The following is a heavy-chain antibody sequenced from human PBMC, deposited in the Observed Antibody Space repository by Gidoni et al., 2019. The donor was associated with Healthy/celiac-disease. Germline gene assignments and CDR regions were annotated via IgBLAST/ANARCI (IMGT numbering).Heavy chain of an antibody. CDR2: ISGSGGST. CDR1: GFTFSSYA. Sequence: EVQLLESGGGLVQPGGSLRLSCAASGFTFSSYAMYWVRQSPGKGLEWVSSISGSGGSTYYADSVKGRFTISRDNSKNTLYLQMNSLRTEDTAVYYCAKDHRITMVRSHFDYWGQGTLVTVSS. J-gene: IGHJ4*02. CDR3: AKDHRITMVRSHFDY. D-gene: IGHD3-10*01. V-gene: IGHV3-23*01.